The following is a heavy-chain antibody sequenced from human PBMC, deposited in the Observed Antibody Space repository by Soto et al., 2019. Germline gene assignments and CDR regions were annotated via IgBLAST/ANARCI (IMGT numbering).Heavy chain of an antibody. J-gene: IGHJ5*02. CDR3: ARHRLWFGELYFFDP. V-gene: IGHV4-59*08. D-gene: IGHD3-10*01. CDR1: GGSISSYY. Sequence: PSEPLSLTCTVSGGSISSYYWSWIRQPPGKGLEWIGYIYYSGSTNYNPSLKSRVTISVDTSKNQFSLKLSSVTAADTAVYYCARHRLWFGELYFFDPWGQGTLVTVSS. CDR2: IYYSGST.